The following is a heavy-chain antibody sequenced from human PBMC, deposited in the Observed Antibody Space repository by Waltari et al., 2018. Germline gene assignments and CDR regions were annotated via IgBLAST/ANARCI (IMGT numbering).Heavy chain of an antibody. J-gene: IGHJ4*02. Sequence: VQLQESGPGLVKPSETLSLTCTVSGGSISSYYWSWIRQPPGKGLEWIGYIYYSGSTNYNPSLKSRVTISVDTSKNQFSLKLSSVTAADTAVYYCARYRQQLEYYFDYWGQGTLVTVSS. CDR2: IYYSGST. CDR3: ARYRQQLEYYFDY. V-gene: IGHV4-59*01. CDR1: GGSISSYY. D-gene: IGHD6-13*01.